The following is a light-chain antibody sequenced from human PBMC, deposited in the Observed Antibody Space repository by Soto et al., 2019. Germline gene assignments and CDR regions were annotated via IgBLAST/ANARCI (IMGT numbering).Light chain of an antibody. J-gene: IGLJ1*01. V-gene: IGLV2-8*01. CDR2: EVN. Sequence: QSALTQPPSASGSPGQSVAISCTGTSSDVGGYNYVSWYQQHPGKAPKLMIYEVNKRPSGVPDRFSGSKSGNTASLTVSGLQAEDEAEYFCISYKTDDTFVFGSGTKLTVL. CDR3: ISYKTDDTFV. CDR1: SSDVGGYNY.